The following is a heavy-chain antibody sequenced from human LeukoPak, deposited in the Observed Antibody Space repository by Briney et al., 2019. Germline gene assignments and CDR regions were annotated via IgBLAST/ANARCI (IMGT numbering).Heavy chain of an antibody. CDR3: ARGGDFWSGYKTHEYGLDV. J-gene: IGHJ6*02. V-gene: IGHV3-30-3*01. D-gene: IGHD3-3*01. CDR1: GFTVSSYA. CDR2: ISYDGSKK. Sequence: GGSLRLSCAASGFTVSSYAMHWVRQAPGKGLEWVAVISYDGSKKYHADSVKGRFTISRDNSNKMQYLEMDSLRADDTAVYYCARGGDFWSGYKTHEYGLDVWGQGTTVTVSS.